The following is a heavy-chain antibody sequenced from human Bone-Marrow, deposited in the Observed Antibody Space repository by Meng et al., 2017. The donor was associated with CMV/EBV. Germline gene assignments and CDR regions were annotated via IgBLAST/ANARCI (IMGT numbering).Heavy chain of an antibody. V-gene: IGHV3-30*02. Sequence: GGSLRLSCAASGFTFSSYGMHWVRQAPGKGLEWVAFIRYDGSNKYYADSVKGRFTISRDNSKNTLYPQMNSLRAEDTAVYYCAKDGCSGGCCYSYCDYWGQGKLVNVAS. CDR2: IRYDGSNK. CDR1: GFTFSSYG. CDR3: AKDGCSGGCCYSYCDY. J-gene: IGHJ4*02. D-gene: IGHD2-15*01.